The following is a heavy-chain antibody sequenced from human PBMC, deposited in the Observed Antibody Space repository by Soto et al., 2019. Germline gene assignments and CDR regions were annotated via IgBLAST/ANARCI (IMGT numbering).Heavy chain of an antibody. Sequence: QVQLQQWGAGLLKPSETLSLTCAVYGGSFSGYYWSWIRQPPGKGLEWIGEINHSGSTNYNPSLKSRVTISVDTSKNQFSLKLSSVTAADTAVYYCAGPRRGYSYGYVDYYYGMDVWGQGTTVTVSS. CDR2: INHSGST. D-gene: IGHD5-18*01. CDR1: GGSFSGYY. CDR3: AGPRRGYSYGYVDYYYGMDV. J-gene: IGHJ6*02. V-gene: IGHV4-34*01.